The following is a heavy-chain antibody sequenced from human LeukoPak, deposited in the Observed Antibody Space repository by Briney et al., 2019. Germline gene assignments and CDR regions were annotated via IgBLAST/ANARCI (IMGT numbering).Heavy chain of an antibody. Sequence: GGSLRLSCAASGFTFSSYSMNWVRQAPGKGLEWVSSISSSSSYIYYADSVKGRFTISRDNAKNSLYLQMNSLRAEDTAIYYCARSIPYGTTWCGRSDYWGQGTLVTVSS. J-gene: IGHJ4*02. CDR3: ARSIPYGTTWCGRSDY. D-gene: IGHD6-13*01. CDR1: GFTFSSYS. CDR2: ISSSSSYI. V-gene: IGHV3-21*04.